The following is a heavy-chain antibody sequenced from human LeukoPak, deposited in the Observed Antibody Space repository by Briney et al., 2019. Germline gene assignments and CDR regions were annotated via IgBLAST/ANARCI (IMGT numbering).Heavy chain of an antibody. J-gene: IGHJ6*02. V-gene: IGHV3-21*01. CDR3: AKDIPDCGGDCAMPGYYYYGMDV. CDR1: GFAFSRYS. CDR2: ISSSSNYM. Sequence: GGSLRLSCAAAGFAFSRYSMNWVRQTPGKGLEWVSSISSSSNYMYYTASVRGRFTISRDDAKNSLYLQMNSLRAEDTAVYYCAKDIPDCGGDCAMPGYYYYGMDVWGQGTTVTVSS. D-gene: IGHD2-21*02.